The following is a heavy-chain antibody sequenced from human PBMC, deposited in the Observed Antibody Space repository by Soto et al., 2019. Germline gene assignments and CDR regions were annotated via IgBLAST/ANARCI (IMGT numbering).Heavy chain of an antibody. CDR2: IYPGDSDT. D-gene: IGHD6-19*01. J-gene: IGHJ4*02. V-gene: IGHV5-51*03. Sequence: EVQLVQSGAEVKKPGESLKISCKGSGYSFTSYWIAWVRQMPGKGLEWVGIIYPGDSDTRYSPSFQGQGTISADKSTSTAYLQWGSLKASDTAMYYCARPTYNSGWPEPAFDSWGQGTLVTVSS. CDR1: GYSFTSYW. CDR3: ARPTYNSGWPEPAFDS.